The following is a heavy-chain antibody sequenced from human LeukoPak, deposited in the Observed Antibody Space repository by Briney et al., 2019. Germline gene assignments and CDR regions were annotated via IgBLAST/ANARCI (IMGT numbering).Heavy chain of an antibody. D-gene: IGHD1-1*01. Sequence: SETLSLTCAVYGGSFSGYYWSWIRQPPGKGLEWIGEINHSGSTNYNPSLKSRVTMSVDTSKKQFSLKLSSVTAADTAVYYCARHAVEAASRWFDPWGQGTLVTVSS. J-gene: IGHJ5*02. V-gene: IGHV4-34*01. CDR3: ARHAVEAASRWFDP. CDR2: INHSGST. CDR1: GGSFSGYY.